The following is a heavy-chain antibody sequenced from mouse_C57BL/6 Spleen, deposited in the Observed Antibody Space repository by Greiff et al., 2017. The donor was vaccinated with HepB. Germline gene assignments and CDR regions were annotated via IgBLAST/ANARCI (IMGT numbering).Heavy chain of an antibody. CDR3: ARLGYYGLYAMDY. CDR2: ISSGSSTI. J-gene: IGHJ4*01. Sequence: EVKVVESGGGLVKPGGSLKLSCAASGFTFSDYGMHWVRQAPEKGLEWVAYISSGSSTIYYADTVKGRFTISRDNAKNTLFLQMTSLRSDDTAMYYCARLGYYGLYAMDYWGQGTSVTVSS. V-gene: IGHV5-17*01. CDR1: GFTFSDYG. D-gene: IGHD1-1*01.